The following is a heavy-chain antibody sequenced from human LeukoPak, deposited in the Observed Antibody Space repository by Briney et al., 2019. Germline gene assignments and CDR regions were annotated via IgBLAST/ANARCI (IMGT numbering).Heavy chain of an antibody. V-gene: IGHV4-39*01. CDR1: DGSINSTSSY. CDR3: ARHVFRWLLNWFDP. CDR2: IDYSGST. J-gene: IGHJ5*02. Sequence: PSETLPLTCTVSDGSINSTSSYWGWVRQPPGKGLEWIGSIDYSGSTSYNPPLKSRVTISVDTSKNKVSLRLSSVTAADTAVYYCARHVFRWLLNWFDPWGQGTLVTVSS. D-gene: IGHD2-15*01.